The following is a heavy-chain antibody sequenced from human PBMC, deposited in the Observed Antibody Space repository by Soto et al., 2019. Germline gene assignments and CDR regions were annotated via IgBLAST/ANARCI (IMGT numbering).Heavy chain of an antibody. Sequence: GGSLRLSCAASGFTFSSYSMNWVRQAPGKGLEWVSYISSSSSTIYYADSVKGRFTISRDNAKNSLYLQMNSLRAEDTAVYYCARTRRRIAVAGAFDIWGQGTMVTVSS. CDR3: ARTRRRIAVAGAFDI. D-gene: IGHD6-19*01. J-gene: IGHJ3*02. CDR2: ISSSSSTI. CDR1: GFTFSSYS. V-gene: IGHV3-48*04.